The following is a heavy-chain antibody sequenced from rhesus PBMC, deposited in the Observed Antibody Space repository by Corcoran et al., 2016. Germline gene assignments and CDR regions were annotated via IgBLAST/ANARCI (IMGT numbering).Heavy chain of an antibody. D-gene: IGHD3-34*01. Sequence: QVKLQQWGEGLVKPSETLSLTCAVYGGSISGRYYWSWIRQAPGKGLEWIGNIDGNGASTNYNPSLKNRATISKDTSKNQFSLKLRSVTAADTAVFYCARRGVDAFDFWGQGLRVTVSS. J-gene: IGHJ3*01. CDR3: ARRGVDAFDF. CDR2: IDGNGAST. CDR1: GGSISGRYY. V-gene: IGHV4-73*01.